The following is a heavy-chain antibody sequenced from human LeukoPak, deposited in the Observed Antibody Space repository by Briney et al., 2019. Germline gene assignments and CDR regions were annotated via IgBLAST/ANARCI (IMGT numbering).Heavy chain of an antibody. D-gene: IGHD3-9*01. V-gene: IGHV3-21*01. CDR2: ISSSSSYI. J-gene: IGHJ5*02. CDR1: GVTFSSDS. Sequence: PGGSLRLSSAASGVTFSSDSMNWGRQAPGKGRWWGSAISSSSSYIYYADSVKGRFTISRDNAKNSLYLQINSLTAEDTAVYYCARGQYYDILTGYSPNWFDPWGQGTLVTVSS. CDR3: ARGQYYDILTGYSPNWFDP.